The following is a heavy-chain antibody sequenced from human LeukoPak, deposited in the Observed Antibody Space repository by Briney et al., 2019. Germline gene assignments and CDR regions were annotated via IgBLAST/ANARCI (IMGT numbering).Heavy chain of an antibody. J-gene: IGHJ4*02. CDR2: INHSGST. V-gene: IGHV4-34*01. CDR3: ARQALVGATTLFDY. CDR1: GGSFSGYY. Sequence: SETLSLTCAVYGGSFSGYYWSWIRQPPGKGLEWIGEINHSGSTNYNPSLKSRVTISVDTSKNQFSLKLSSVTAADTAVYYCARQALVGATTLFDYWGQGTLVTVSS. D-gene: IGHD1-26*01.